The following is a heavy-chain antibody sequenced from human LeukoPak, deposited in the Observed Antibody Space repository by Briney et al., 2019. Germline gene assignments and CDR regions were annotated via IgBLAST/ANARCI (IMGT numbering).Heavy chain of an antibody. D-gene: IGHD6-13*01. CDR1: GFTFSSYA. CDR2: ISGSGGST. CDR3: AKEYSSPALLQGLNWFDP. J-gene: IGHJ5*02. Sequence: GGSLRLSCAASGFTFSSYAMSWVRQAPGEGLEWVSAISGSGGSTYYADSVKGRFTISRDNSKNTLHLQMNSLRAEDTAVYYCAKEYSSPALLQGLNWFDPWGQGTLVTVSS. V-gene: IGHV3-23*01.